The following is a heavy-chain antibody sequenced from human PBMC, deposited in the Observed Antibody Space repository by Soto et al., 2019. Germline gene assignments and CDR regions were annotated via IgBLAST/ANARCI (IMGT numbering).Heavy chain of an antibody. CDR2: ISYDGSHK. V-gene: IGHV3-30*03. CDR1: GFSFSGFG. J-gene: IGHJ5*02. Sequence: QVQLVESGGGVVQPGGSLRLSCAASGFSFSGFGLHWVRHTPGKGLEWLAVISYDGSHKLHADAVQGRFTISRYNSKNTLSLQMNSLRTEDTAMYSCATDLGLDGSASSPYHWGQGTLVSVSS. CDR3: ATDLGLDGSASSPYH. D-gene: IGHD3-10*01.